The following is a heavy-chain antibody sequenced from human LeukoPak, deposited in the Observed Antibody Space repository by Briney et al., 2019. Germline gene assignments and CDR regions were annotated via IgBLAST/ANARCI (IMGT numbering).Heavy chain of an antibody. V-gene: IGHV3-7*01. Sequence: GGSLRLSCAASGFTSSSYWMSWFRQARGKGLEWVANMKQDGSESHYVDSVKGRFTISRDNAKNSLYLQMNSLRAEDTAVYYCARDLMRIGRGPEYWGQGTLVTVSS. CDR1: GFTSSSYW. CDR3: ARDLMRIGRGPEY. D-gene: IGHD1-1*01. J-gene: IGHJ4*02. CDR2: MKQDGSES.